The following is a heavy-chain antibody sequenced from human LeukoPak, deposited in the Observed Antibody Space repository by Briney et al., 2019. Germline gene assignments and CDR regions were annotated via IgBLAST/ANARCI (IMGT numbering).Heavy chain of an antibody. CDR2: INPNSGGT. D-gene: IGHD6-19*01. Sequence: ASVKVSCKASGYTFTGYYMHWVRQAPGQGLEWMGRINPNSGGTNYAQKFQGRVTMTRDTSISTAYMGLSRLRSDDTAVYYCARVSSSGWNDYWGRGTLVTVSS. J-gene: IGHJ4*02. V-gene: IGHV1-2*06. CDR3: ARVSSSGWNDY. CDR1: GYTFTGYY.